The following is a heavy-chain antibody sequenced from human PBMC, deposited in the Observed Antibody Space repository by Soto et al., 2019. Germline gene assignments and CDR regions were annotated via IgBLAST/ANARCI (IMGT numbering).Heavy chain of an antibody. J-gene: IGHJ3*01. CDR3: ARLLTEGATFREDAFDL. V-gene: IGHV1-18*01. CDR1: RYTFTSHG. Sequence: QIQLVQSGGDVKTPGASVKVSCTTSRYTFTSHGIAWVRQAPGQGLEWMGWIRTFNGKTDYAQKFQGRVTMTADTITSTVHMELRSLRSDDTAVYYCARLLTEGATFREDAFDLWGPGTKVTVSS. CDR2: IRTFNGKT. D-gene: IGHD3-9*01.